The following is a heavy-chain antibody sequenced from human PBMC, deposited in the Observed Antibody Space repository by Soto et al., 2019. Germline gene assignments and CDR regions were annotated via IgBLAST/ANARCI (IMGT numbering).Heavy chain of an antibody. V-gene: IGHV1-2*04. J-gene: IGHJ2*01. CDR3: AREIRSGHYKYWYFDL. CDR1: GYTFTDHY. D-gene: IGHD3-3*01. CDR2: INPNSGGT. Sequence: QVQLVQSGAEVKKPGASVKVSCKASGYTFTDHYMHWVRQAPGQGLEWMGWINPNSGGTKYAQQFQAWVTMTADTSISTAYLELSRLRSDHTAVYYCAREIRSGHYKYWYFDLWGRGTLVTVSS.